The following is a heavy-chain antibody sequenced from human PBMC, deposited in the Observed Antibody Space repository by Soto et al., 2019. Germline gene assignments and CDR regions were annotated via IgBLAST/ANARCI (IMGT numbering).Heavy chain of an antibody. V-gene: IGHV1-69*13. CDR2: IIPILGTA. J-gene: IGHJ1*01. D-gene: IGHD6-19*01. CDR3: ARTTTYGYSSGWDLQH. Sequence: SVKVSCKASGGTFSSYAISWVRQAPGQGLEWMGGIIPILGTANYAQKFQGRVTITADESTSTAYMELSSLRSEDTAVYYCARTTTYGYSSGWDLQHWGQGTLVTVSS. CDR1: GGTFSSYA.